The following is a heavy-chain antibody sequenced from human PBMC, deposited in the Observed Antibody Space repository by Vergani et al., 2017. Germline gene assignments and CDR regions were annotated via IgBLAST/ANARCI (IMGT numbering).Heavy chain of an antibody. CDR2: IKQDGSEK. D-gene: IGHD6-19*01. J-gene: IGHJ3*02. CDR1: GFTFSSYW. V-gene: IGHV3-7*01. CDR3: ASAGYSSGFAFDI. Sequence: VQLVESGGGVVQPGGSLRLSCAASGFTFSSYWMSWVRQAPGKGLEWVANIKQDGSEKYYVDSVKGRFTISRDNAKNSLYLQMNSLRAEDTAVYCCASAGYSSGFAFDIWGQGTMVTVSS.